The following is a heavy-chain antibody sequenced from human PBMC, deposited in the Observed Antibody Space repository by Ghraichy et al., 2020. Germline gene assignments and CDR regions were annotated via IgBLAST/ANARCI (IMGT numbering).Heavy chain of an antibody. CDR1: GFTFRNAW. D-gene: IGHD3-10*01. CDR3: TTGRGSGSETVDY. CDR2: IKRQTDGGTT. J-gene: IGHJ4*02. V-gene: IGHV3-15*01. Sequence: GGSLRLSCAASGFTFRNAWMTWVRQAPGKGLEWAARIKRQTDGGTTDYPAPVRGRFTVSRDDSKNTVYLQMNSLRTEDTAVYYCTTGRGSGSETVDYWGQGTLVTVSS.